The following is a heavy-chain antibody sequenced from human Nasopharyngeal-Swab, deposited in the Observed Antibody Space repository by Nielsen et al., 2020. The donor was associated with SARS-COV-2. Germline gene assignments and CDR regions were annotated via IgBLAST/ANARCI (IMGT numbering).Heavy chain of an antibody. CDR3: ASTPLDSSGYYYAFHY. V-gene: IGHV3-30-3*01. D-gene: IGHD3-22*01. Sequence: GESLKISCAASGFTFRRYTMHWVRQAPGKGLEWVAVISYDGSNKYYADSVKGRFTIPRDISKNTLYLQMNSLRAEDKAVFYCASTPLDSSGYYYAFHYWGRGTLVTVSS. CDR1: GFTFRRYT. J-gene: IGHJ4*02. CDR2: ISYDGSNK.